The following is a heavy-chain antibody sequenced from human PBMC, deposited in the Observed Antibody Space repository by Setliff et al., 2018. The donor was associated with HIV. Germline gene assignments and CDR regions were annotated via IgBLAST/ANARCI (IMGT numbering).Heavy chain of an antibody. CDR2: ISRSGSKI. CDR1: GFPFSSSW. D-gene: IGHD3-16*01. J-gene: IGHJ3*01. Sequence: LRLSCAASGFPFSSSWMTWVRQAPGRGLEWVSYISRSGSKIQYVDSVKGRFTISRDNGKNSLYLQMNRLRPEDTAMYYCVRESSLAFTDAFDLWGQGTVVTVSS. V-gene: IGHV3-21*06. CDR3: VRESSLAFTDAFDL.